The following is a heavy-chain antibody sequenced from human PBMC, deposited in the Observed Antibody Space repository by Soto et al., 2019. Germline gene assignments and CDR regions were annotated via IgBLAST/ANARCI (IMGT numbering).Heavy chain of an antibody. Sequence: QVQLVQSGAEMKRPGASVRVSCKASGYTFNSYGINWVRQAPGRGLEWVGWVSTHTGNTHYAPNFQARVSMTTDKSATTSYLELRSLRSDDTAIYYCARALDVLPVGNLGYWGQGTRVTVSS. V-gene: IGHV1-18*01. CDR1: GYTFNSYG. CDR2: VSTHTGNT. CDR3: ARALDVLPVGNLGY. D-gene: IGHD3-9*01. J-gene: IGHJ4*02.